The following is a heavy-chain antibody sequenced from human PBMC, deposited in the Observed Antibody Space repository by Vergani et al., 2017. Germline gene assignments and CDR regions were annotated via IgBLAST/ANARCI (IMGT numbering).Heavy chain of an antibody. V-gene: IGHV3-23*01. Sequence: EVQLLESGGGLVQPGGSLRLSCAASGFTFSSYAMSWVRQAPGKGLEWVSAISGSGGSTYYADSVKGRFTISRDNSKNTLYLQMNSLRAEDTAVYYCAKGFGTRPYGDFGFDYWGQGTLVTVSS. D-gene: IGHD3-16*01. CDR3: AKGFGTRPYGDFGFDY. J-gene: IGHJ4*02. CDR2: ISGSGGST. CDR1: GFTFSSYA.